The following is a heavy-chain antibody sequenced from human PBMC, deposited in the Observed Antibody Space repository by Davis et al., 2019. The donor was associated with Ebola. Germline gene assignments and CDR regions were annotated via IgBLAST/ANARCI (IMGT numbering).Heavy chain of an antibody. V-gene: IGHV1-3*01. CDR2: INAANGNA. J-gene: IGHJ4*02. D-gene: IGHD3-10*01. CDR3: ASHYYGTSGHLDY. CDR1: GYTFTDHF. Sequence: ASVKVSCKASGYTFTDHFMHWVRQAPGQRLELMGWINAANGNAKYSQKFQGRVTLTTDTSASTTYMELSGLRAEDTAVYFCASHYYGTSGHLDYWGQGSQVTVSS.